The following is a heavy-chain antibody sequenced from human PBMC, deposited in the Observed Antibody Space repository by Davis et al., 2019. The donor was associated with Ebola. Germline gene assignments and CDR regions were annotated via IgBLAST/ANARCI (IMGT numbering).Heavy chain of an antibody. V-gene: IGHV3-7*01. D-gene: IGHD2-15*01. J-gene: IGHJ4*02. CDR2: IMQDGSQK. CDR1: GFTFTSFW. CDR3: VRDAGWQRLDN. Sequence: GESLKISCAASGFTFTSFWMTWVRQAPGKALEWVAHIMQDGSQKYHVDSVKGRFTISRDNAQTSVSLQMNSLRVEDTGIYYCVRDAGWQRLDNWGQGTLVTVSS.